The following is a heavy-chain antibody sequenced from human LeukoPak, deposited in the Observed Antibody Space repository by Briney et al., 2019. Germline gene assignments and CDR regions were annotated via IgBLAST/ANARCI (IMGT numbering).Heavy chain of an antibody. CDR3: ARLVWDTTMADGDIDS. V-gene: IGHV3-21*01. D-gene: IGHD5-18*01. CDR2: ISSASTYI. CDR1: GYTFSSYS. J-gene: IGHJ4*02. Sequence: PGESLRLSCAASGYTFSSYSMNWVRQAPGKGLEWVSSISSASTYIYYADSVKGRFTISRDNAKNSLYLQMNSLKAEDTAMYYCARLVWDTTMADGDIDSWGQGTLLIVSS.